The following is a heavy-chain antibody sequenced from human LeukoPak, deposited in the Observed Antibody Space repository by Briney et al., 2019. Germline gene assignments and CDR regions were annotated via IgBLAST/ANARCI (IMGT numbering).Heavy chain of an antibody. J-gene: IGHJ4*02. CDR3: ARNGGIIVATHFDY. D-gene: IGHD5-12*01. V-gene: IGHV4-34*01. CDR1: GGSFSGYY. Sequence: SETLSLTCAVYGGSFSGYYWSWIRQPPGKGLEWIGEINHSGSTNYNPSLKSRVTISVDTSKNQFSLKLSSVTAADTAVYYCARNGGIIVATHFDYWGQGTLVTVSS. CDR2: INHSGST.